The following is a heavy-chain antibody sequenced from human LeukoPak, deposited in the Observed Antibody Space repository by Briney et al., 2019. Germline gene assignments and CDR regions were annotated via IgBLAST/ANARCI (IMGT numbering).Heavy chain of an antibody. CDR2: IIPIFGTA. D-gene: IGHD6-13*01. CDR3: AKIEQQLVPGLGWFDP. V-gene: IGHV1-69*05. CDR1: GGTFSSYA. Sequence: SVKVSCKASGGTFSSYAISCVRQAPGQGLEWMGGIIPIFGTANYAQKFQGRVTITTDESTSTAYMELSSLRSEDTAVYYCAKIEQQLVPGLGWFDPWGQGTLVTVSS. J-gene: IGHJ5*02.